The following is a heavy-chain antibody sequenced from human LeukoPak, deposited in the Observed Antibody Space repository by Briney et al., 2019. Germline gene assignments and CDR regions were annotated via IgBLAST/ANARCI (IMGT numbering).Heavy chain of an antibody. D-gene: IGHD3-16*02. CDR3: AKTLVGELSLIVGY. J-gene: IGHJ4*02. CDR2: ISGDGGST. Sequence: GGSLRLSCAASGFTFDDYAMHWVRQAPGKGLEWVSLISGDGGSTYYADSVKGRFTISRDNSKNSLYLQMNSLRTEGTALYYCAKTLVGELSLIVGYWGQGTLVTVSS. V-gene: IGHV3-43*02. CDR1: GFTFDDYA.